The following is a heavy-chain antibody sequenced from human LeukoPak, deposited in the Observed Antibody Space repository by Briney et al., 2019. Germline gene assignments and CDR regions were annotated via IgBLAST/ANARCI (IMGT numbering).Heavy chain of an antibody. CDR2: IFYSGST. CDR1: GDSITSGGYY. CDR3: ARDRRGGNFFDY. J-gene: IGHJ4*02. V-gene: IGHV4-31*03. Sequence: SETLSLTCIVSGDSITSGGYYWSWIRQHPGKGLERIGFIFYSGSTFYNPSLKSRVTMSVDTSKNQFSLKLSSVTAADTAVYYCARDRRGGNFFDYWGQGTLVSVSS. D-gene: IGHD4-23*01.